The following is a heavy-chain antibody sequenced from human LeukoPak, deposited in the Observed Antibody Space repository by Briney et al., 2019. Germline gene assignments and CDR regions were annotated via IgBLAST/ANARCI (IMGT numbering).Heavy chain of an antibody. J-gene: IGHJ6*02. CDR2: INPNSGGT. CDR1: GYTFTGYY. D-gene: IGHD3-3*01. Sequence: ASVKVSCKASGYTFTGYYMHWVRQAPGQGLEWMGWINPNSGGTNYAQKFQGRVTMTRDTSISTAYMELSRLRSDDTAVYYCARVKYDFWSGGGYYYYGMDVWGQGTTVTVSS. CDR3: ARVKYDFWSGGGYYYYGMDV. V-gene: IGHV1-2*02.